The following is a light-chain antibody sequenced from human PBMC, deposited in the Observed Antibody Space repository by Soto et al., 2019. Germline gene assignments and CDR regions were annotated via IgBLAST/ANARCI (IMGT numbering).Light chain of an antibody. CDR1: QXLLHNNGYNY. V-gene: IGKV2-28*01. Sequence: IVMTQCLLSLPISACKPASLACLXNQXLLHNNGYNYLDWYMQKPGQSPQLLIYLGSNRASGVPDRFSGSGSGTDFTLKISRVEAADVGVYYCMQALQSLTFGQGTRLEIK. CDR3: MQALQSLT. J-gene: IGKJ5*01. CDR2: LGS.